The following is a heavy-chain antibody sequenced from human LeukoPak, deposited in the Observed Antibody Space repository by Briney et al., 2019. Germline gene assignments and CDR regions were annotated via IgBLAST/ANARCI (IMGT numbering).Heavy chain of an antibody. CDR2: ISGSGAT. J-gene: IGHJ4*02. CDR1: GFTFSDHF. Sequence: PGGSLRLSCAASGFTFSDHFMTWIRQAPGKGLEWISYISGSGATYYAASVKGRFTISRDFSKNTVFLHMNSLRAEDTAMYYCARGDDSGYYDYFDYWGQGALVTVSS. V-gene: IGHV3-53*01. CDR3: ARGDDSGYYDYFDY. D-gene: IGHD3-22*01.